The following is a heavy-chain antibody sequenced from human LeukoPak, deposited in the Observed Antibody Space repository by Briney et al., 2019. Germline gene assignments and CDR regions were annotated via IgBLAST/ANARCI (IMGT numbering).Heavy chain of an antibody. CDR2: MNPNSGNT. CDR1: GYTFTSYD. D-gene: IGHD6-13*01. CDR3: ARSARIAAAATPANY. V-gene: IGHV1-8*01. J-gene: IGHJ4*02. Sequence: ASVKVSCKASGYTFTSYDINWVRQATGQGLEWMGWMNPNSGNTGYAQKFQGRVTMTRNTSISTAYMELSSLRSEDTAVYYCARSARIAAAATPANYWGQGTLVTVSS.